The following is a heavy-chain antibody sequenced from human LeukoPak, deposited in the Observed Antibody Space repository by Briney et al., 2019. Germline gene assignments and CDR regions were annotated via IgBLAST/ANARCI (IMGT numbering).Heavy chain of an antibody. CDR2: INPNSGGT. Sequence: ASVKVSCKASGYTFTGYYMHWVRQAPGQGLEWMGWINPNSGGTSYAQKFQGWVTMTRDTSISTAYMELSRLRSDDTAVYYCARDGLSYGLNYYYYGMDVWGQGTTVTVSS. J-gene: IGHJ6*02. D-gene: IGHD5-18*01. CDR1: GYTFTGYY. V-gene: IGHV1-2*04. CDR3: ARDGLSYGLNYYYYGMDV.